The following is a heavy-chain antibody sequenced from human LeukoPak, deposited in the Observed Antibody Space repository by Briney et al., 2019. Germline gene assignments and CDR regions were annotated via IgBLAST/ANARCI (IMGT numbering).Heavy chain of an antibody. Sequence: GGSLRLSCAASGFTFSSYSMNWVRQAPGKGLEWVSSISSSSSYIYYADSGKGRFTISRDNAKNSLYLQMNSLRAEDTAVYYCARAAPYCGGDCYSSPFDYWGQGTLVTVSS. D-gene: IGHD2-21*02. CDR2: ISSSSSYI. CDR3: ARAAPYCGGDCYSSPFDY. V-gene: IGHV3-21*01. CDR1: GFTFSSYS. J-gene: IGHJ4*02.